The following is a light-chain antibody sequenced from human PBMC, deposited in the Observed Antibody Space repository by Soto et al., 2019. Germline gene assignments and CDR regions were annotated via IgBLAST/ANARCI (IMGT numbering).Light chain of an antibody. V-gene: IGKV1-39*01. J-gene: IGKJ1*01. CDR2: AAS. CDR3: QQSYSTPWT. Sequence: DSQMTQSPSTLSASVGDRVTITCLASQSISSWLAWYQLKPGTAPKLLIYAASSLQSGVPSRFSGSGSGTDFTLTISSLQPEDFATYYCQQSYSTPWTFGQGTKVDIK. CDR1: QSISSW.